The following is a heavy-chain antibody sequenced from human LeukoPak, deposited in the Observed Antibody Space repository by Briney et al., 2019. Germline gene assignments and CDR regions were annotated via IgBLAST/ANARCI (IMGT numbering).Heavy chain of an antibody. V-gene: IGHV3-7*01. J-gene: IGHJ4*02. Sequence: GRSLRLSCAASGFTFSTYWMTWVRQAPGKGLDWVGNIKQDGSETYYADSLKGRFTISRDNAKSALYLQMNSLRAEDTAVYYCARDCNRTYCYDYWGQGTLVTVSS. CDR1: GFTFSTYW. CDR3: ARDCNRTYCYDY. CDR2: IKQDGSET. D-gene: IGHD2/OR15-2a*01.